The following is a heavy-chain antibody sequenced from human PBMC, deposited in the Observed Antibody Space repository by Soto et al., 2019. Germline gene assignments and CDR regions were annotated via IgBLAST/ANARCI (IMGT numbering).Heavy chain of an antibody. D-gene: IGHD6-19*01. CDR1: GGSISSYY. V-gene: IGHV4-59*08. CDR3: ARRERGQWLVRGDAFDI. Sequence: QVQLQESGPGLVKPSETLSLTCTVSGGSISSYYWSWIRQPPGKGLEWIGYIYYSGSTNYNPSLKSRVTISVDTSKTQFSLKLSSVTAADTAVYYCARRERGQWLVRGDAFDIWGQGTMVTVSS. CDR2: IYYSGST. J-gene: IGHJ3*02.